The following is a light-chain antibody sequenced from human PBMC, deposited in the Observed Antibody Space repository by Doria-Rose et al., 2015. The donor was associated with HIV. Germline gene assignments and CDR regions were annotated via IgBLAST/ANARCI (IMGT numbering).Light chain of an antibody. CDR3: HQYGASWT. V-gene: IGKV3-20*01. CDR1: QSFSSTY. Sequence: EIVLTQSPGTLSLSPGERATLYCRASQSFSSTYLAWYQQKPGQAPSLLIYDGSTRATDIPDRFSASGSGKDFTLTINRLEPEDCALYYCHQYGASWTFGQGTKVEI. J-gene: IGKJ1*01. CDR2: DGS.